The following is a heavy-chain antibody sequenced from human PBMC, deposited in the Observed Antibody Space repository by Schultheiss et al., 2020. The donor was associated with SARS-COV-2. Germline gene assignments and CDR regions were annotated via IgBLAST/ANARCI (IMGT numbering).Heavy chain of an antibody. CDR2: IYSGGST. V-gene: IGHV3-66*02. CDR3: ARARPDYDFWSGYTPYYMDV. CDR1: GFTVSSYY. D-gene: IGHD3-3*01. J-gene: IGHJ6*03. Sequence: GESLKISCAASGFTVSSYYMSWVRQAPGKGLEWVSVIYSGGSTYYADSVKGRFTISRDNSKNTLYLQMNSLRAEDTAVYYCARARPDYDFWSGYTPYYMDVWGKGTTVTVSS.